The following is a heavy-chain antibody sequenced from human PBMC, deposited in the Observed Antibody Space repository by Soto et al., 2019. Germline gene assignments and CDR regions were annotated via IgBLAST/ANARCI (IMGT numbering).Heavy chain of an antibody. CDR1: GFTSSSYG. CDR2: IWYDGSNK. J-gene: IGHJ4*02. V-gene: IGHV3-33*01. D-gene: IGHD6-19*01. CDR3: ARGHSTGWRYFDY. Sequence: GGSLRLSCAASGFTSSSYGMHWVRQAPGKGLEWVAVIWYDGSNKYYADSVKGRFTISRDNSKNTLYLQINSLRAEDTAMYYWARGHSTGWRYFDYWGPGTLVTVSS.